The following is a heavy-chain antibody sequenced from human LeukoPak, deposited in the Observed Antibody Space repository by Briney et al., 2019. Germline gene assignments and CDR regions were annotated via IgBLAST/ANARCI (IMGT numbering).Heavy chain of an antibody. Sequence: GGSLRLSCAASGFTFTTYGMHWVRQAPGKGLEWVAVIWYDGSNKYYADPVKGRFIISRDNSKNTLDLQMNSLRAEDTAVYYCARDIYLVRGGDYWGQGTLVTVSS. J-gene: IGHJ4*02. V-gene: IGHV3-33*01. CDR2: IWYDGSNK. CDR1: GFTFTTYG. D-gene: IGHD3-10*01. CDR3: ARDIYLVRGGDY.